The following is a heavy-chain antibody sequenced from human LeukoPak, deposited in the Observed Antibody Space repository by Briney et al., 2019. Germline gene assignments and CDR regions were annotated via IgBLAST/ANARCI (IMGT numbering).Heavy chain of an antibody. D-gene: IGHD3-10*01. Sequence: PSETLSLTCTVSGGSISSYYWSWIRQPAGKGLEWIGRIYTSGSTNYNPSLKSRVTMSVDTSKNQFSLKLSSVTAADTAVYYCASRGYGSGSYYPIDYWGQGTLVTVSS. CDR2: IYTSGST. J-gene: IGHJ4*02. CDR1: GGSISSYY. V-gene: IGHV4-4*07. CDR3: ASRGYGSGSYYPIDY.